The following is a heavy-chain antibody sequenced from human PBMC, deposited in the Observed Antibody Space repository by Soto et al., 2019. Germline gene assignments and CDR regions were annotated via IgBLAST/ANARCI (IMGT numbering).Heavy chain of an antibody. CDR2: ITSGGTVF. V-gene: IGHV3-48*03. Sequence: GSLRLSCAASGFNVGDYEMNWVRQAPGKGLEWISMITSGGTVFYYADSVSGRFAISRDDTENSLHLQMNSLRVEDTAMYYCARGRYALGVWGQGTTVTVSS. J-gene: IGHJ6*02. CDR1: GFNVGDYE. CDR3: ARGRYALGV. D-gene: IGHD3-9*01.